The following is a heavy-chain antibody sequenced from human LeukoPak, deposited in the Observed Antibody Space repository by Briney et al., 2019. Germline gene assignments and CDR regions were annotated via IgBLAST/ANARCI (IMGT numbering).Heavy chain of an antibody. D-gene: IGHD3-22*01. CDR3: ASGHYYDSSGYYGLWAFDL. Sequence: GGSLRLSCAASGFTFSSYAMHWVRQAPGKGLEWVAVIAYDGSNKYHADSVKGRFTISRDNSKNTLYLQMNSLRTEDTAVYYCASGHYYDSSGYYGLWAFDLWGQGTMVTVSS. CDR2: IAYDGSNK. V-gene: IGHV3-30-3*01. J-gene: IGHJ3*01. CDR1: GFTFSSYA.